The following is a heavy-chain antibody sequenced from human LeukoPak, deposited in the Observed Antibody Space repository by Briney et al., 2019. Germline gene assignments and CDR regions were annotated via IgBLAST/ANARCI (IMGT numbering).Heavy chain of an antibody. Sequence: PSETLSLTCTVSGGSISSYYWSWIRQPPGKGLEWIGYIYYSGSTSYNPSLKSRVTISVDTSKNQFSLKLSSVTAADTAVYYCARRNDFWSGYRPYNWFDPWGQGTLVTVSS. CDR3: ARRNDFWSGYRPYNWFDP. J-gene: IGHJ5*02. V-gene: IGHV4-59*01. D-gene: IGHD3-3*01. CDR1: GGSISSYY. CDR2: IYYSGST.